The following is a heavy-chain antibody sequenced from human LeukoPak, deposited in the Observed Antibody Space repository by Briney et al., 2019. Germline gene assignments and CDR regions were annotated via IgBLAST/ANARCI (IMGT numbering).Heavy chain of an antibody. D-gene: IGHD2-15*01. CDR2: IRSKANSYAT. V-gene: IGHV3-73*01. CDR1: GFTFSGSA. J-gene: IGHJ6*03. Sequence: GGSLRLSCPATGFTFSGSAMHWVRQASGKGLEWVGRIRSKANSYATAFAASVIGRFTISRDDSKNTAYLQMNSLKTEDTAVYYCTRHAVGYCSGGSCSDLLSLRDGSYYYYYYMDVWGKGTTVTVSS. CDR3: TRHAVGYCSGGSCSDLLSLRDGSYYYYYYMDV.